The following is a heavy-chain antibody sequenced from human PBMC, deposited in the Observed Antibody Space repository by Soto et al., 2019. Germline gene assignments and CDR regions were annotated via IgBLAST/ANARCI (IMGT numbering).Heavy chain of an antibody. V-gene: IGHV3-23*01. CDR3: AKGDCSGGRCYRGFDY. J-gene: IGHJ4*02. D-gene: IGHD2-15*01. Sequence: GGSLRLSCAASGFTFSSYDMSWVRQAPGKGLERVSGVSASGSITSYADSAKGRSTISRDNAKNTVFLQMSSLRAEDTAVYFCAKGDCSGGRCYRGFDYWGQGTLVTVSS. CDR1: GFTFSSYD. CDR2: VSASGSIT.